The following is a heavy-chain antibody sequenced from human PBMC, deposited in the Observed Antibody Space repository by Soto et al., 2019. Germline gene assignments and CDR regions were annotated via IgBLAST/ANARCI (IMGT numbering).Heavy chain of an antibody. D-gene: IGHD6-25*01. Sequence: QVQLQQSGPGLVKPSETLSLTCTVSGGSISSYYWSCIRQPPGKGLDWSGYIYYTETTNYNPSLTSRVTISVDPNKNQFSLKLRSVNAAETGVYFCARARFQRLHPSYYGMDVWGHGTAVTVSS. V-gene: IGHV4-59*01. CDR2: IYYTETT. CDR1: GGSISSYY. J-gene: IGHJ6*02. CDR3: ARARFQRLHPSYYGMDV.